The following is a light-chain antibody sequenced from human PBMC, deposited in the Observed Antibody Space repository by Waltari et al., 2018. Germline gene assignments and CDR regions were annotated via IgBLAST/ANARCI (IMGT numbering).Light chain of an antibody. CDR2: ANY. J-gene: IGLJ2*01. CDR3: ATWDDNLSGRV. V-gene: IGLV1-44*01. CDR1: TSNIGTNT. Sequence: QSVLTQPPSTSGTPGQTVTISCSGRTSNIGTNTVTLYQLLPGTAPKTVIFANYHRPSGVPDRFSASKSGTSAALVISGLQSEDEADYFCATWDDNLSGRVFGGGTKVTVL.